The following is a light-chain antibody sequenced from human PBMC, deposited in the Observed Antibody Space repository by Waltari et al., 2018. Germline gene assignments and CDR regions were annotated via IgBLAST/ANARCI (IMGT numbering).Light chain of an antibody. CDR3: SSYTVSGTFI. V-gene: IGLV2-11*01. J-gene: IGLJ1*01. CDR1: SDDIGFYNF. Sequence: QAALTQPPSVSGSPGQPVTISCTGSSDDIGFYNFVSWYQQWPGSAPKLIIYDVNKRPSGVAVRFSGSKSGNTASLTISGLQDEDEADFFCSSYTVSGTFIFGSGTRLTVL. CDR2: DVN.